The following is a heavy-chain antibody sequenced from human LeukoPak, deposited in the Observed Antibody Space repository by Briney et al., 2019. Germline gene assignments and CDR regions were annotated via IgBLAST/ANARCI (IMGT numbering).Heavy chain of an antibody. Sequence: PGGSLRLSCAASGFTFSSYWMSWVRQVPGKGLGWVANINRDGSGKYYLPSVRGRFTISKDDAKDSLYLQMDSLRPEDTAIYYCARVEYSGNGNLYWGQGTLVTVSS. CDR1: GFTFSSYW. V-gene: IGHV3-7*03. D-gene: IGHD1-26*01. CDR2: INRDGSGK. CDR3: ARVEYSGNGNLY. J-gene: IGHJ4*02.